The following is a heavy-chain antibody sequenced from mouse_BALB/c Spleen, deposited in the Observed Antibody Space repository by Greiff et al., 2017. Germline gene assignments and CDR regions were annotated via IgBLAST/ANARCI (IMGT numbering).Heavy chain of an antibody. Sequence: EVQRVESGGGLVKPGGSLKLSCAASGFTFSSYAMSWVRQTPEKRLEWVASISSGGSTYYPDSVKGRFTISRDNARNILYLQMSSLRSEDTAMYYCARRTMISGYFDYWGQGTTLTVSS. J-gene: IGHJ2*01. CDR2: ISSGGST. CDR3: ARRTMISGYFDY. CDR1: GFTFSSYA. V-gene: IGHV5-6-5*01. D-gene: IGHD2-4*01.